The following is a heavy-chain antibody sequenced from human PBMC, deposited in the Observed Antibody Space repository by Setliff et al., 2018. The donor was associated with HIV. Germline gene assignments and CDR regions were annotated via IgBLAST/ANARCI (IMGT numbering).Heavy chain of an antibody. V-gene: IGHV5-51*01. J-gene: IGHJ6*02. D-gene: IGHD3-22*01. CDR2: IYPGDYDT. Sequence: GESLKISCRGSGYSFNNHWIAWVRQMPGKGLEWMGIIYPGDYDTRYSPSFQGQVTISADKSISTAYLQWSSLKASDTAMYYCARRGHYDSSGYPPGYYYGMDVWGQGTTVTVSS. CDR3: ARRGHYDSSGYPPGYYYGMDV. CDR1: GYSFNNHW.